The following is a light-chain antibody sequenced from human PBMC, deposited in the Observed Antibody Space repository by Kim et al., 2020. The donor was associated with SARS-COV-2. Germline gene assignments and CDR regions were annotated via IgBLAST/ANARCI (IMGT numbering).Light chain of an antibody. CDR3: QHSYNIPPYT. CDR1: QTISYY. CDR2: AAS. Sequence: ASVGDRVIITCRASQTISYYLNWYQQKPGKAPKLLIYAASSLQTGVPSRFSGSGSATDFTLTISTLQPEDFATYYCQHSYNIPPYTFGRGTKLEI. J-gene: IGKJ2*01. V-gene: IGKV1-39*01.